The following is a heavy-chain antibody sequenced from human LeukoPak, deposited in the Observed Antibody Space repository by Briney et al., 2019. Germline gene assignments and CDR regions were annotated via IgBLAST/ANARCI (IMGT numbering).Heavy chain of an antibody. D-gene: IGHD1-20*01. V-gene: IGHV3-23*01. CDR3: AKENNWNDGRFNYFDY. Sequence: GSLRLSCAASEFTFSNYAMTWARQAPGKGLKWVSTISGSGTATYYADSVKGRFTISRDNSKNTLYLQMNGLRAEDTAVYYCAKENNWNDGRFNYFDYWGQGTLVTVSS. J-gene: IGHJ4*02. CDR2: ISGSGTAT. CDR1: EFTFSNYA.